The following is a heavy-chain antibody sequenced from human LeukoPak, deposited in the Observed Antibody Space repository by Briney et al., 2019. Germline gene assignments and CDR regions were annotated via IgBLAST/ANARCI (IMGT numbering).Heavy chain of an antibody. D-gene: IGHD3-10*01. J-gene: IGHJ6*03. Sequence: SETLSLTCTVSGGSISSYHWSWIRQPPGKGLEWIGYIYYSGSTNYNPSLKSRVTISVDTSKNQFSLKLSSVTAADTAVYYCARGSNYYGSGSAYYYYMDVWAKGPRSPSP. V-gene: IGHV4-59*01. CDR1: GGSISSYH. CDR2: IYYSGST. CDR3: ARGSNYYGSGSAYYYYMDV.